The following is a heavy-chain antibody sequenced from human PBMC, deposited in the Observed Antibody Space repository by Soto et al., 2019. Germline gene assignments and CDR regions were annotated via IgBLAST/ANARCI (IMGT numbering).Heavy chain of an antibody. V-gene: IGHV1-18*01. D-gene: IGHD6-13*01. CDR1: GYTFTSYG. Sequence: ASVKVSCKASGYTFTSYGISWVRQAPGQGLEWMGWISAHNGNTHYAQKFQDRVTLTRDTSTSTADLEVRSLRSDDTAVYYCARSHSSSWSFDPWGQGTLVTVSS. CDR3: ARSHSSSWSFDP. J-gene: IGHJ5*02. CDR2: ISAHNGNT.